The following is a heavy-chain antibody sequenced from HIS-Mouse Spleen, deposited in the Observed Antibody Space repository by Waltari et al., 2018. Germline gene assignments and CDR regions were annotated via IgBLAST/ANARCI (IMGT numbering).Heavy chain of an antibody. J-gene: IGHJ2*01. V-gene: IGHV4-39*07. D-gene: IGHD6-13*01. CDR2: IYYSGST. CDR1: GGSISSSSYY. CDR3: AREIPYSSSWYDWYFDL. Sequence: QLQLQESGPGLVKPSETLSLTCTVSGGSISSSSYYWGWIRQHPGKGLEWIGSIYYSGSTYYNPSLKIRVTISVDTSMNQFSLKLSSVTAADTAVYYCAREIPYSSSWYDWYFDLWGRGTLVTVSS.